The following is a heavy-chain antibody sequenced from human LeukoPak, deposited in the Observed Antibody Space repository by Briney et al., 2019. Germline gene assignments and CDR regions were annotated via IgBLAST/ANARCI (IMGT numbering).Heavy chain of an antibody. CDR2: ISYDGSNK. CDR3: ARLTTVVTHDAFDI. V-gene: IGHV3-30*03. D-gene: IGHD4-23*01. CDR1: GLTFSSYG. J-gene: IGHJ3*02. Sequence: PGRSLRLSCAASGLTFSSYGMHCVRQAPGKGLEWVAVISYDGSNKYYADSVKGRFTISRDNSKNTLYLQMNSLRAEDTAVYYCARLTTVVTHDAFDIWGQGTMVTVSS.